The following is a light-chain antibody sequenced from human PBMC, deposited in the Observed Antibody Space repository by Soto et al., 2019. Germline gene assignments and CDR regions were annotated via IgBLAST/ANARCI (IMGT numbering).Light chain of an antibody. CDR2: DAS. Sequence: DIQMTQSPSTLSASVGDRVTITCRASQSISSWLAWYQQKPGKAPKLLIYDASSLESGVQSRFSGSGSGTELSLTISSLQHDDFATYYCQQYNSYPYTFGQGTKLEIK. CDR3: QQYNSYPYT. CDR1: QSISSW. V-gene: IGKV1-5*01. J-gene: IGKJ2*01.